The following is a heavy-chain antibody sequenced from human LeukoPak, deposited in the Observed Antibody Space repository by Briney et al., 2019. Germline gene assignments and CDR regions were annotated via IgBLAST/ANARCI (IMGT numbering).Heavy chain of an antibody. J-gene: IGHJ4*02. CDR1: GYSFTNFW. CDR2: IYPRDSDI. D-gene: IGHD3-10*01. CDR3: ARTRGFSELLFIDY. V-gene: IGHV5-51*01. Sequence: GESLKISCKGSGYSFTNFWIGWVRQMPGKGLEWMGIIYPRDSDIRYSPSFQGQVTISADKSISTAYLQWSSLKASDTAMYYCARTRGFSELLFIDYWGQGTLVTVSS.